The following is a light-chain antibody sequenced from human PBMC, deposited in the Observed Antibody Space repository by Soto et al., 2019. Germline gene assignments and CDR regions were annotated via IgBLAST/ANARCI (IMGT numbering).Light chain of an antibody. J-gene: IGKJ1*01. Sequence: EMVLTHSPGTLSLSPGETATLSSRASQSVSSSYLAWYQQKPGQAPRLLIYGASSRATGIPDRFSGSGSGTDFTLTISRLEPEDFVVYYCQQYGSSPRTFGQGTKVDI. V-gene: IGKV3-20*01. CDR3: QQYGSSPRT. CDR2: GAS. CDR1: QSVSSSY.